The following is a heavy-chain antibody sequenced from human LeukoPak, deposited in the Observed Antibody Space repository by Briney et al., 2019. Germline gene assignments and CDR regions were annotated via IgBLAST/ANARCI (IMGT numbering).Heavy chain of an antibody. Sequence: PGGSLRLSCAASGFSFSTYPLHWVRQAPGKGPEWLAVISYDGNYEYYAESVKGRFTISRDSSKNTLYLQMNTLRAEDTAVYYCAKGVAAGTWGTSFDYWGQGTLVTVSS. CDR3: AKGVAAGTWGTSFDY. CDR2: ISYDGNYE. J-gene: IGHJ4*02. D-gene: IGHD6-13*01. V-gene: IGHV3-30*01. CDR1: GFSFSTYP.